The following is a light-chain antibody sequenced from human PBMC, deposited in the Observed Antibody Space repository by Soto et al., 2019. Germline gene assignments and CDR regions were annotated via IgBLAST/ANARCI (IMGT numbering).Light chain of an antibody. Sequence: QSALTQPASVSGSAGQSITISCTGTSSDVGGYNYVSWYQQHPGKAPKLMIYDVSNRPSGVSNRFSGSKSGNTASLTISGLQAEDEADYYCSSYTSISTLYVFGTGTKVTVL. CDR3: SSYTSISTLYV. CDR1: SSDVGGYNY. J-gene: IGLJ1*01. CDR2: DVS. V-gene: IGLV2-14*01.